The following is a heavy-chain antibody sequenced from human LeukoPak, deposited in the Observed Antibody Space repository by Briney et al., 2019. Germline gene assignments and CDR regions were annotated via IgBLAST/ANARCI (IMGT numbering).Heavy chain of an antibody. J-gene: IGHJ4*02. CDR3: AKDRGRRIVVVPATKWGTFDY. V-gene: IGHV3-23*01. D-gene: IGHD2-2*01. CDR2: ISATGGTT. CDR1: GFTFSSYG. Sequence: GGSLRLSCAASGFTFSSYGMSWVRQAPGKGLEWVSAISATGGTTYYADSVKGRFTISRDNSKNTLSLQMNSLRAEDTAVYYCAKDRGRRIVVVPATKWGTFDYWGQGTLVTVSS.